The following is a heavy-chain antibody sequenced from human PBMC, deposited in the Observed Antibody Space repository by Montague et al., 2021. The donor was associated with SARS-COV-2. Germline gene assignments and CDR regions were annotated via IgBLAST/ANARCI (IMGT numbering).Heavy chain of an antibody. CDR1: GFTFSTYW. J-gene: IGHJ4*02. Sequence: SLSLSCSASGFTFSTYWMTWVRQAPGKGLEWVANIKQDGSETYYVDSIKGRFTVSRDNGKNSLFLQMNSLRVEDTAVYYCARGPLWETGSYYKEHYFDHWGQGTLVTVAS. V-gene: IGHV3-7*01. CDR3: ARGPLWETGSYYKEHYFDH. D-gene: IGHD1-26*01. CDR2: IKQDGSET.